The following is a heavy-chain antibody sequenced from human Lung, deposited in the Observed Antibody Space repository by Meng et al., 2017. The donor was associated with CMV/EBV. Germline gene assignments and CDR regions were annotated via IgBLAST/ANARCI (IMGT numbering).Heavy chain of an antibody. D-gene: IGHD6-13*01. CDR2: ISTTSTYI. CDR1: GFTFSACA. CDR3: ARSWDGMDV. Sequence: GESLKISCAASGFTFSACAMNWVRQAPGKGLEWVTSISTTSTYIYYADSVKGRFTISRDNAQNSVYLQMNSLSAEDTGVYYCARSWDGMDVWGQGTRVTVSS. V-gene: IGHV3-21*01. J-gene: IGHJ6*02.